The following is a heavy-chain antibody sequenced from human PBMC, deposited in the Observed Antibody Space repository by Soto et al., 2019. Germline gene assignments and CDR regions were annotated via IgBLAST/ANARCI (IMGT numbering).Heavy chain of an antibody. D-gene: IGHD2-2*02. Sequence: QVQLQESGPGLVKPSQTVSLTCSVSGGSIISGGSYWNWIRQRPGKGLEWIGYIYDSENTYNNPSRKGRVLLSIDTSKNQFSLKLASVAAADTDVYYCARDDHTGYCGFDVLGQGTTVTVS. J-gene: IGHJ6*02. V-gene: IGHV4-31*03. CDR1: GGSIISGGSY. CDR3: ARDDHTGYCGFDV. CDR2: IYDSENT.